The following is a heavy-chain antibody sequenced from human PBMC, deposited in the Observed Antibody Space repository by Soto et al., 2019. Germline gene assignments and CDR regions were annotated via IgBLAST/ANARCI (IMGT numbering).Heavy chain of an antibody. CDR1: GGSISSEHYY. CDR3: ASKNYLDRSSSDH. V-gene: IGHV4-30-4*01. D-gene: IGHD3-3*01. CDR2: IYHSGST. Sequence: SETLSLTCSVSGGSISSEHYYWRWIRQPPGKGLEWIGYIYHSGSTYYNPSLKSRLIISLDTSKNQFSLGLTFVTAADTAVYFCASKNYLDRSSSDHWGQGTLVTVSS. J-gene: IGHJ4*02.